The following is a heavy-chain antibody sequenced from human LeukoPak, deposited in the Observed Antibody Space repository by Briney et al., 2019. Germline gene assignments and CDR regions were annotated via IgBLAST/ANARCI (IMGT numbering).Heavy chain of an antibody. Sequence: GGSLRLSCAASGFTFSSYGMHWVRQAPGKGLLWVSRINSDGSSTSYADSVKGRFTISRDNAKNTLYLQMNSLRAEDTAVYYCARRIAAAAAPYYFDYWGQGTLVTVSS. CDR3: ARRIAAAAAPYYFDY. D-gene: IGHD6-13*01. CDR1: GFTFSSYG. CDR2: INSDGSST. J-gene: IGHJ4*02. V-gene: IGHV3-74*01.